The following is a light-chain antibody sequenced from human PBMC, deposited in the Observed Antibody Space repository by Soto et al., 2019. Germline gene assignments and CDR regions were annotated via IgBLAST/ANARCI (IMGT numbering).Light chain of an antibody. Sequence: EIVLTQSPGTLSFSPGERATLSCRASHSVTSNFAWYQQKPGQAPRLLIFGASTRDTGIPARFSGSGSGIDFILTVSRLQSEDFAVYYCQQYNEWPFTFGPGTKVDNK. CDR1: HSVTSN. CDR3: QQYNEWPFT. J-gene: IGKJ3*01. V-gene: IGKV3-15*01. CDR2: GAS.